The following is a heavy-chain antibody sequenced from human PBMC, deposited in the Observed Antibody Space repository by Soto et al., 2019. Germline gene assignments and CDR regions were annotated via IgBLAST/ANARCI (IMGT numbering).Heavy chain of an antibody. Sequence: QVQLQESGPGLVKPSGTLSLTCTVSTGSISRNYWWTWVRQTPGQGLEWIGEIHRSGTTNFNPSLMSRITISADKPSNQFSLILNSVTAADTAVYYSASTRSISVRPFDYWGPGILLTLSS. D-gene: IGHD6-6*01. V-gene: IGHV4-4*02. J-gene: IGHJ4*02. CDR3: ASTRSISVRPFDY. CDR2: IHRSGTT. CDR1: TGSISRNYW.